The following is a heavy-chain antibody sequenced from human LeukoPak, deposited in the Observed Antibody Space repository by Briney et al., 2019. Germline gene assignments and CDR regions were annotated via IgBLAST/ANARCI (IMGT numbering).Heavy chain of an antibody. J-gene: IGHJ4*02. CDR2: ISSSSYI. V-gene: IGHV3-21*01. CDR1: GFTFSSYS. CDR3: ARDRAGARDY. Sequence: GGSLRLSCAASGFTFSSYSMNWVRQAPGKGLEWVSSISSSSYIYYADSVKGRFTISRDNAKNSLYLQMDSLRAEDTAVYYCARDRAGARDYWGQGTLVTVSS. D-gene: IGHD1-26*01.